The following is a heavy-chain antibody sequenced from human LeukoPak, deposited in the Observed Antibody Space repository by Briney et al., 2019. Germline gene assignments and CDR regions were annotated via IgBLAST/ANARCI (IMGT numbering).Heavy chain of an antibody. CDR3: ARDRPSGYSSGWYGSYWYFDL. V-gene: IGHV4-34*01. D-gene: IGHD6-19*01. Sequence: PSETLSLTCAVYGGSFSGYYWSWIRQPPGKGLEWIGEINHNGSTNYNPSLKSRVNISVDTSKNQFSLKLSSVTAADTAVSYCARDRPSGYSSGWYGSYWYFDLWGRGTLVTVSS. J-gene: IGHJ2*01. CDR2: INHNGST. CDR1: GGSFSGYY.